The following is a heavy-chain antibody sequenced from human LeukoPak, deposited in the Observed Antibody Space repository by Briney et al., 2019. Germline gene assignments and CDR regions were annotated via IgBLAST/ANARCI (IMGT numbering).Heavy chain of an antibody. D-gene: IGHD3-22*01. CDR3: ARTHPDYYESSGYYAYYFDY. J-gene: IGHJ4*02. CDR1: GYSFTSYW. Sequence: GESLNISFKGSGYSFTSYWIGWARQMPGKGLEWIGIIYPGDSDTRYSPSFQCQVTISADKSLSTDYLQWSSLKASDTAMYYCARTHPDYYESSGYYAYYFDYWGQGTLVTVSS. CDR2: IYPGDSDT. V-gene: IGHV5-51*01.